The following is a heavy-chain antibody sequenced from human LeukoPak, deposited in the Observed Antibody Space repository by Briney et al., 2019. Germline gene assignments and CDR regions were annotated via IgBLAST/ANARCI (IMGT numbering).Heavy chain of an antibody. J-gene: IGHJ6*02. D-gene: IGHD4-17*01. CDR2: INHSGST. V-gene: IGHV4-34*01. Sequence: SETLSLTCAVYGGSFSGYYWSWIRQPPGKGLEWIGEINHSGSTNYNPSLKSRVTISVDTSKNQFSLKLSSVTAADTAVYYCARGHGDSPDHYYYGMDVWGQGTTVTVSS. CDR1: GGSFSGYY. CDR3: ARGHGDSPDHYYYGMDV.